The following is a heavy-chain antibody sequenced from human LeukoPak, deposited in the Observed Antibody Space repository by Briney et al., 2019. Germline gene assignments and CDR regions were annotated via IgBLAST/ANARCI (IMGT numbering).Heavy chain of an antibody. Sequence: GGSLRLSCAASGFTFSNYAMSWVRQAPGKGLEWVSSITGSGGSTKYADSVKGRFTISRDNAKNSLYLQMNSLRAEDTAVYYCAKCSGSGSYWPFDYWGQGTLVTVSS. V-gene: IGHV3-23*01. CDR2: ITGSGGST. J-gene: IGHJ4*02. CDR1: GFTFSNYA. D-gene: IGHD3-10*01. CDR3: AKCSGSGSYWPFDY.